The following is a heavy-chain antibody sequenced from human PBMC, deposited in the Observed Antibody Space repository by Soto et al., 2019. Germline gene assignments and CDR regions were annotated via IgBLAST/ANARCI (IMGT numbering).Heavy chain of an antibody. CDR3: ARAGGYGYGSYRDFDY. CDR2: ISEYNGNT. J-gene: IGHJ4*02. D-gene: IGHD5-18*01. V-gene: IGHV1-18*01. CDR1: GYTFTSYG. Sequence: XSVTVTCKASGYTFTSYGISWVRHSPGQGLEWIGWISEYNGNTKYAQKVQGRVTMTTDRSRSTDDMDVMSLRSDDTAVYYCARAGGYGYGSYRDFDYWGQGTLV.